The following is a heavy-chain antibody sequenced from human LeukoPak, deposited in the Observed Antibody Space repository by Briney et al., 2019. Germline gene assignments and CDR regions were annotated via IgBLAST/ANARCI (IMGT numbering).Heavy chain of an antibody. CDR3: ARDVWTGVAVSDY. J-gene: IGHJ4*02. D-gene: IGHD6-19*01. V-gene: IGHV3-7*01. CDR1: GFTFSSYW. CDR2: IKEDGSMQ. Sequence: GGSLRLSCVASGFTFSSYWMTWVRQAPGKGLEWLANIKEDGSMQYYLDSVRGRFTISRDNAKTSVYLQLNSLRADDTAVYYCARDVWTGVAVSDYWGQGTLVTVSS.